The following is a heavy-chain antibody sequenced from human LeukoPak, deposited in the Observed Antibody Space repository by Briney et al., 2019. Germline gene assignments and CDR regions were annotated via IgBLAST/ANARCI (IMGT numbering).Heavy chain of an antibody. J-gene: IGHJ4*02. Sequence: GGTLRLSCAASGFTFSSYGMSWVRQAPGKGLEWVSGIIWSGGSTGYADPVKGRFTISRDNAKNSLYLQMNSLRAEDTALYYCAREDYGSGSWNDYWGQGTLVTVSS. CDR1: GFTFSSYG. CDR2: IIWSGGST. CDR3: AREDYGSGSWNDY. V-gene: IGHV3-20*04. D-gene: IGHD3-10*01.